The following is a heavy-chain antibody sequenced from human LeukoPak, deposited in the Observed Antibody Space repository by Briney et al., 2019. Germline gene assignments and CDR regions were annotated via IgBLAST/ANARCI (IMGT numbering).Heavy chain of an antibody. V-gene: IGHV1-69*02. CDR1: GGTFSSYT. Sequence: GASVKVSCKASGGTFSSYTISWVRQAPGQGLEWMGRIIPILGIANYAQKFQGRVTITADKSTSTAYMELSSLRSDDTAVYYCARAEPGDYDFWSGLDYWGQGTLVTVSS. CDR3: ARAEPGDYDFWSGLDY. J-gene: IGHJ4*02. CDR2: IIPILGIA. D-gene: IGHD3-3*01.